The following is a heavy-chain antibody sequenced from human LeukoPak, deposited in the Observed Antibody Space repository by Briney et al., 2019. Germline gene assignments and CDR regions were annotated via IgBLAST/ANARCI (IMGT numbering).Heavy chain of an antibody. V-gene: IGHV3-23*01. D-gene: IGHD2-15*01. Sequence: GGSLRLSCAASGFTFSSYAMGWVRQAPGKGLEWGSAISATGGSTFYADSVKGRFTISRDNSKNTLYLQMNSVRAEDTAVYYCAKGPLIGWYYFDSWGQGTLVTVSS. CDR1: GFTFSSYA. J-gene: IGHJ4*02. CDR2: ISATGGST. CDR3: AKGPLIGWYYFDS.